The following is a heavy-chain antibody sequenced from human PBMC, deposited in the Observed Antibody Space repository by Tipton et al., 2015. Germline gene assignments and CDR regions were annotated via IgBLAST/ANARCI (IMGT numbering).Heavy chain of an antibody. CDR2: ISGSATTI. V-gene: IGHV3-11*01. J-gene: IGHJ6*02. Sequence: SLRLSCAASGFTFSDYYMSWIRQAPGKGLEWVSYISGSATTIYYADSVKGRFIISRDNAKNSLYLQMNSLRAEDTALYYCAKDMSSGSYHYYYYGIDVWGQGTTVTVSS. CDR3: AKDMSSGSYHYYYYGIDV. CDR1: GFTFSDYY. D-gene: IGHD3-10*01.